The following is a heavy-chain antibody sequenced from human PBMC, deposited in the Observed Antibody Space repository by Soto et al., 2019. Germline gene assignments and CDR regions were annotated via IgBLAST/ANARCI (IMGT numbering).Heavy chain of an antibody. J-gene: IGHJ6*02. V-gene: IGHV3-48*02. CDR1: GFTFSSYS. CDR2: ISSSSSTI. Sequence: EVQLVESGRGLVQPGGSLRLSCAASGFTFSSYSMNWVRQAPGKGLEWVSYISSSSSTIYYADSVKGRFTISRDNAKNSLYLQMNSLRDEDTAVYYCAREKLGYCSSTSCFLPAYYYYGMDVWGQGTTVTVSS. CDR3: AREKLGYCSSTSCFLPAYYYYGMDV. D-gene: IGHD2-2*01.